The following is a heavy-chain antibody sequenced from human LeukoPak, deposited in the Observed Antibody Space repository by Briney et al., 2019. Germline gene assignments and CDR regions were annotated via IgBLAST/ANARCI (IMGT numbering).Heavy chain of an antibody. V-gene: IGHV3-66*01. J-gene: IGHJ6*03. CDR1: GFTVSSNY. CDR2: MYSGGST. Sequence: PGGSLRLSCAASGFTVSSNYMSWVRQAPGKGLEWVSVMYSGGSTYYADSVKGRFTISRDNSKNTLYIQMNSLTTEDTAVYYYTYALKITMIVVVITKYYYYYMDVWGKGTTVTISS. D-gene: IGHD3-22*01. CDR3: TYALKITMIVVVITKYYYYYMDV.